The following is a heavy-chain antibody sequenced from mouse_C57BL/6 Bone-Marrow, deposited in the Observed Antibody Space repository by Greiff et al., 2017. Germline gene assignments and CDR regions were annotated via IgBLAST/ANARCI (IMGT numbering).Heavy chain of an antibody. CDR1: GYTFTSYW. Sequence: VQLQQSGAELVMPGASVKLSCKASGYTFTSYWMHWVKQRPGQGLEWIGEIDPSDSYTNYNQKFKGKSTLTVDKSSSTAYMQLSSLTSEDSAVYYCARGLGVFDYWGQGTTLTVSS. CDR3: ARGLGVFDY. V-gene: IGHV1-69*01. D-gene: IGHD3-3*01. J-gene: IGHJ2*01. CDR2: IDPSDSYT.